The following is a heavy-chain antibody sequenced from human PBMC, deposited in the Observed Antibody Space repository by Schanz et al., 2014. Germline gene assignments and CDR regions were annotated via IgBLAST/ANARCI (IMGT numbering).Heavy chain of an antibody. V-gene: IGHV3-48*01. D-gene: IGHD3-10*01. J-gene: IGHJ4*02. Sequence: EVQLVESGGGLVQPGGSLRLSCAASGFTFSSYSMNWVRQSPGKGLEWVSYITGTGTVMYADSMKGRFTVSRDNAKNSLYLQMNSLRAEDTAVYHCVSSRSYSSYAFWGQGTLVTVSS. CDR2: ITGTGTV. CDR1: GFTFSSYS. CDR3: VSSRSYSSYAF.